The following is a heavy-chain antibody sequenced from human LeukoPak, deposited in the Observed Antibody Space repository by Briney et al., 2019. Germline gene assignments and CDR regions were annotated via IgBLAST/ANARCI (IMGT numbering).Heavy chain of an antibody. D-gene: IGHD4-17*01. V-gene: IGHV3-15*01. J-gene: IGHJ3*02. Sequence: PGGSLRLSCAASGFTFSNAWMSWVRQAPGKGLEWVGRIRSKTGGGTTDYAAPVRGRFTISRDDSKNTLYLQMNSLKTEDTAVYYCTTDSRGAGAFDIWGQGTMVTVSS. CDR1: GFTFSNAW. CDR3: TTDSRGAGAFDI. CDR2: IRSKTGGGTT.